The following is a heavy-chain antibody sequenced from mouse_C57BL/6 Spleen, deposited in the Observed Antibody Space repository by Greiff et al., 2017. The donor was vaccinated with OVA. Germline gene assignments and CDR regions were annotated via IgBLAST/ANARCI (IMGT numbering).Heavy chain of an antibody. Sequence: QVQLQQPGAELVMPGASVKLSCKASGYTFTSYWMHWVKQRPGQGLEWIGEIDPSDSYTNYNQKFKGKSTLTVAKSASTAYMQLSSLTSEDSAVYYCARWYYGSSYYYFGYWGQGTTLTVAS. D-gene: IGHD1-1*01. J-gene: IGHJ2*01. CDR1: GYTFTSYW. V-gene: IGHV1-69*01. CDR3: ARWYYGSSYYYFGY. CDR2: IDPSDSYT.